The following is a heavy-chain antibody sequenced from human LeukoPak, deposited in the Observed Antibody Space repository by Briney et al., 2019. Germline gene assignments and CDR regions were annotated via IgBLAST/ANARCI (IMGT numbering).Heavy chain of an antibody. D-gene: IGHD3-10*01. V-gene: IGHV4-30-2*01. CDR2: IYHSGST. Sequence: SETLSLTCTVSGGSISSGGYYWSWLRQPPGKGLEWIGYIYHSGSTYYNPSLKSRVTISVDRSKNQFSLKLSSVTAADTAVYYCASIPDGSGSYHFDYWGQGTLVTVSS. CDR3: ASIPDGSGSYHFDY. J-gene: IGHJ4*02. CDR1: GGSISSGGYY.